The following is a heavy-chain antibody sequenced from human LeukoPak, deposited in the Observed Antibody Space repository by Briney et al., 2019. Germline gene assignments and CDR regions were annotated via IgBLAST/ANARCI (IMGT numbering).Heavy chain of an antibody. J-gene: IGHJ4*02. D-gene: IGHD3-10*01. V-gene: IGHV3-48*03. CDR3: ARILLWFGELYDY. Sequence: GGSLRLSCAASGFTFSSYEMNWVRQAPGKGLEWVSYISSSGSTIYYADSVKGRFTISRDNAKNSLYLQMNSLRAEDTAVHYCARILLWFGELYDYWGQGTLVTVSS. CDR1: GFTFSSYE. CDR2: ISSSGSTI.